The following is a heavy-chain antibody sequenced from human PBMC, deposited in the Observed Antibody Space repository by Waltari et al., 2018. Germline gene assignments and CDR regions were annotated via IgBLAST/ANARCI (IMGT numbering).Heavy chain of an antibody. J-gene: IGHJ1*01. CDR3: TRGGPQSASGRRAFQL. Sequence: QVQLQQWGAGLMKPSETLSLTCAVYGGSLSGYYWSWIRQAPGKGMEWIAEINQSGNTNYNPSRKSRVAISLDTSKNQFSLKLSSVTAADTALYYCTRGGPQSASGRRAFQLWGQGTLVTVSS. CDR1: GGSLSGYY. D-gene: IGHD6-13*01. CDR2: INQSGNT. V-gene: IGHV4-34*01.